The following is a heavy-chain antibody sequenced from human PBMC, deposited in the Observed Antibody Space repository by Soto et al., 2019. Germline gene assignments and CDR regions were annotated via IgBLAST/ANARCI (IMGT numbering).Heavy chain of an antibody. CDR3: AIGGYCSSTSCPEAFDI. D-gene: IGHD2-2*01. CDR1: GYTFTSYA. Sequence: ASVKVSCKASGYTFTSYAMHWVRQAPGQRLEWMGWINAGNGNTKYSQKFQGRVTITRDTSASTAYMELSSLRSEDTAVYYCAIGGYCSSTSCPEAFDIWGQGTMVTVSS. CDR2: INAGNGNT. J-gene: IGHJ3*02. V-gene: IGHV1-3*01.